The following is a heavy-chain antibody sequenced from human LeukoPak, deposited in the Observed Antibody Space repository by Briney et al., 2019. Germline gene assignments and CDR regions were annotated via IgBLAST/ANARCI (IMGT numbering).Heavy chain of an antibody. CDR3: ARDTVNGPFVISLDL. Sequence: GGSLRLSCAASGFTFSSSEMNWVRQAPGKGLEWVSYISSLGTKIYYADSVKGRFTMSRDNAKNSLYLQMNSLRDEDTAVYYCARDTVNGPFVISLDLWGQGVLVTVSS. D-gene: IGHD2-8*01. J-gene: IGHJ5*02. CDR2: ISSLGTKI. V-gene: IGHV3-48*03. CDR1: GFTFSSSE.